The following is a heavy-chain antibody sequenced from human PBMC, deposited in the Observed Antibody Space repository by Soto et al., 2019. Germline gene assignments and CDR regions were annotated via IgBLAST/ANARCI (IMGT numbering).Heavy chain of an antibody. J-gene: IGHJ4*02. CDR2: ISAYNGNT. CDR3: ARDVTPTVGDYRLGSDY. Sequence: ASVKVSCKASGYTFTSYGISWVQQAPGQGLEWMGWISAYNGNTNYAQKLQGRVTMTTDTSTSTAYMELRSLRSDDTAVYYCARDVTPTVGDYRLGSDYWGQGTLVTVSS. D-gene: IGHD4-17*01. CDR1: GYTFTSYG. V-gene: IGHV1-18*01.